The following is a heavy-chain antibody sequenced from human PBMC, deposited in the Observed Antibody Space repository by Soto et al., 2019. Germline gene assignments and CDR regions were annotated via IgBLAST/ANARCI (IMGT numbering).Heavy chain of an antibody. Sequence: PSETLSLTCTVSGGSISSYYWSWIRQPPGKGLEWIGYIYYSGSTYYNPSLKSRVIISVDRSKNQFSLKLSSVTAADTAVYYCARDYGDYSFFFDYWGQGALVTVSS. CDR2: IYYSGST. J-gene: IGHJ4*02. CDR3: ARDYGDYSFFFDY. D-gene: IGHD4-17*01. CDR1: GGSISSYY. V-gene: IGHV4-59*12.